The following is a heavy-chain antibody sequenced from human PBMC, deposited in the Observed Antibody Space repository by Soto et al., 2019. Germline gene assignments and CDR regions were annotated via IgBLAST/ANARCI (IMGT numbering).Heavy chain of an antibody. V-gene: IGHV1-18*01. Sequence: ASVKVSCKASGYTFTSYGISWVRQAPGQGLEWMGWISAYNGNTNYAQKLQGRVTMTTDTSTSTAYMELRSLRSDDTAVYYCARLTMVRGVIIKAFDYWGQGTLVTVSS. J-gene: IGHJ4*02. D-gene: IGHD3-10*01. CDR3: ARLTMVRGVIIKAFDY. CDR1: GYTFTSYG. CDR2: ISAYNGNT.